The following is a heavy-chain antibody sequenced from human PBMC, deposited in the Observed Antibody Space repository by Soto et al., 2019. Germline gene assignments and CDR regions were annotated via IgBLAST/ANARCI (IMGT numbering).Heavy chain of an antibody. Sequence: ETLSLTCTVSGGSVSSSSCYWSWIRQPPGKGLEWIGHIYYSGSTNYNPSLKSRDTISDDTCKNQFSLKLSSVTAADTALYYCARDGGVVGITHWGQGTLVTVSS. D-gene: IGHD3-16*01. V-gene: IGHV4-61*01. CDR1: GGSVSSSSCY. J-gene: IGHJ4*02. CDR3: ARDGGVVGITH. CDR2: IYYSGST.